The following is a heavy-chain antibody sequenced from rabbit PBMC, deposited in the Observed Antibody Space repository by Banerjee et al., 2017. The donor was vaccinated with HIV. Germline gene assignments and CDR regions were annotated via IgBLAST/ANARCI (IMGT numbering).Heavy chain of an antibody. D-gene: IGHD4-1*01. V-gene: IGHV1S45*01. CDR1: GFDFSSYG. CDR2: INTITGDT. CDR3: ARDLAGVIGWNFNL. J-gene: IGHJ4*01. Sequence: QEQLVESGGGLVQPGGSLKLSCKASGFDFSSYGVSWVRQAPGKGLEWIACINTITGDTVYATWAKGRFTISKASWTTVTLQMTSLTAADTASYFCARDLAGVIGWNFNLWGQGTLVTVS.